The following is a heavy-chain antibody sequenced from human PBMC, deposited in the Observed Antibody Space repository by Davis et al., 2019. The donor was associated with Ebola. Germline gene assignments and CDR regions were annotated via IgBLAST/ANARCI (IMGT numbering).Heavy chain of an antibody. Sequence: GESLKISCKGSGYSFTNYWIGWVRQMPGKGLEWMGIIYPGDSDTRYSPSFQGQVTISADKSISTAYLQWSSLKASDTATYCCARRGLSEWFDPWGQGTLVTVSS. CDR2: IYPGDSDT. J-gene: IGHJ5*02. D-gene: IGHD2/OR15-2a*01. CDR3: ARRGLSEWFDP. V-gene: IGHV5-51*01. CDR1: GYSFTNYW.